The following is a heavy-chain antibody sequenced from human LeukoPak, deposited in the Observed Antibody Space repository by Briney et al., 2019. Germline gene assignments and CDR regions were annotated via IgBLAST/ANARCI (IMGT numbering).Heavy chain of an antibody. CDR3: AKDLGGDYASWVNYYYYYGMDV. D-gene: IGHD4-17*01. Sequence: GGSLKLSCAASGLSFSGSAMHWVRQASGRGLEWLGRIRSKANSYVTAYAASVNGRFIISRDDSRNTAYLQMNSLRAEDTAVYYCAKDLGGDYASWVNYYYYYGMDVWGQGTTVTVSS. V-gene: IGHV3-73*01. CDR2: IRSKANSYVT. CDR1: GLSFSGSA. J-gene: IGHJ6*02.